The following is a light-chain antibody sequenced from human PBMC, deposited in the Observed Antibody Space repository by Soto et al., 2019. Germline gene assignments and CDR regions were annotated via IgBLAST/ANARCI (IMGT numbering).Light chain of an antibody. CDR1: SSDVGGYNY. Sequence: QSALTQPASVSGSPGQSITISCTGTSSDVGGYNYVSWYQQHPGKAPKLMIYEVSKRPSGVSNRFSGYKSGTTASLIISGLRAEEEADYYCPSYTSISARHVVIGGGTKLTVL. J-gene: IGLJ2*01. V-gene: IGLV2-14*03. CDR2: EVS. CDR3: PSYTSISARHVV.